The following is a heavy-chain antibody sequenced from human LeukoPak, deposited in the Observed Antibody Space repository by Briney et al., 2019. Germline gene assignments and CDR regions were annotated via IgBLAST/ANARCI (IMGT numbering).Heavy chain of an antibody. CDR2: INHSGST. D-gene: IGHD6-19*01. J-gene: IGHJ3*02. CDR1: GGSFSGYY. V-gene: IGHV4-34*01. CDR3: ARRARGGWPHVNAFDI. Sequence: SETLPLTCAVYGGSFSGYYWSWIRQPPGKGLEWIGEINHSGSTNYNPSLKSRVTISVDTSKNQFSLKLSSVTAADTAVYYCARRARGGWPHVNAFDIWGQGTMVTVSS.